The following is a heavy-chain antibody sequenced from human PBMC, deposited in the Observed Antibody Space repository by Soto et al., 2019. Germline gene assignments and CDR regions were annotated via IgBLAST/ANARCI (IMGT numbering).Heavy chain of an antibody. D-gene: IGHD4-17*01. CDR3: ARHGRPGDYTIGS. J-gene: IGHJ5*02. Sequence: SETLSLTCTVSGGSISSYDCSWIRQPPGKGLEWIGYIYYSGSTNYNPSLKSRVTISVDTSKNQFSLKLSSVTAADTAVYYCARHGRPGDYTIGSWGQGTLVTVSS. V-gene: IGHV4-59*08. CDR2: IYYSGST. CDR1: GGSISSYD.